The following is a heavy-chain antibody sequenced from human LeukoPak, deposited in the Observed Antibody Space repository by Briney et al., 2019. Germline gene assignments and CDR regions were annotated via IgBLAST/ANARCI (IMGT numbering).Heavy chain of an antibody. V-gene: IGHV4-59*11. Sequence: SKTLSLTCTVSGGSISSHYWSWIRQPPGKGLEWIGYIYYSGSTNYNPSLKSRVTISVDTSKNQFSLKLSSVTAADTAVYYCARDRFYFDYWGQGTLVTVSS. J-gene: IGHJ4*02. D-gene: IGHD3-16*01. CDR2: IYYSGST. CDR3: ARDRFYFDY. CDR1: GGSISSHY.